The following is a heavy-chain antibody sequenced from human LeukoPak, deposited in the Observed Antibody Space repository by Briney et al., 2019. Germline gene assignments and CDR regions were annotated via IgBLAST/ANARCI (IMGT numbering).Heavy chain of an antibody. Sequence: GGSLRLSCAASGFTFSNAWMSWVRQAPGKGLEWVGRIKSKTDGGTTDYAAPVKGRFTISRDDSKNTLYLQMNSPKTEDTAVYYCTTGGQWLEPLYYYYYYMDVWGKGTTVTVSS. CDR3: TTGGQWLEPLYYYYYYMDV. D-gene: IGHD6-19*01. CDR2: IKSKTDGGTT. J-gene: IGHJ6*03. CDR1: GFTFSNAW. V-gene: IGHV3-15*01.